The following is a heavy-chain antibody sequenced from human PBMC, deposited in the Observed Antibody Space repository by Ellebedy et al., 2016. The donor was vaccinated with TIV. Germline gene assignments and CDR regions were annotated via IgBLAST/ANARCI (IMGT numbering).Heavy chain of an antibody. V-gene: IGHV3-7*03. Sequence: GGSLRLSCAASGFTFNSYWMSWVRQAPGKGPEWVANINQDGSRIYYVDSVKGRFTISRDNAKNSVYLRMNTLRVEDTAVYHCVRDGAYGDYSPGYYGMDVWGQGTTVTVSS. D-gene: IGHD3-22*01. J-gene: IGHJ6*02. CDR3: VRDGAYGDYSPGYYGMDV. CDR2: INQDGSRI. CDR1: GFTFNSYW.